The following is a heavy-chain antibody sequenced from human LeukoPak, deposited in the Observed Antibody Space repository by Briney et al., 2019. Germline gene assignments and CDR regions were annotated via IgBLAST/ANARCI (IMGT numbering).Heavy chain of an antibody. J-gene: IGHJ4*02. CDR1: GGSIGTYY. CDR2: ISYSGTT. CDR3: VRDGGAHSSAWYSLDY. Sequence: SSETLSLTCTVSGGSIGTYYWTWVRQPPGKGLEWIGYISYSGTTNYNPSLKSRVTISLDTSKNHFSLKLSSVTAADTAVYYCVRDGGAHSSAWYSLDYWGQGTLVTVSS. D-gene: IGHD6-13*01. V-gene: IGHV4-59*01.